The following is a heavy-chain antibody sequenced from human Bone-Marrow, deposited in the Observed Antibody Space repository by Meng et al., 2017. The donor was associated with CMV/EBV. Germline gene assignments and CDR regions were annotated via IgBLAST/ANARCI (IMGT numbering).Heavy chain of an antibody. V-gene: IGHV3-7*01. CDR1: GFTFIDYW. J-gene: IGHJ5*02. D-gene: IGHD5-24*01. CDR3: ACHNKFRFDP. CDR2: INRDGSET. Sequence: GESLKIPFAASGFTFIDYWMTWVRQPPGKGLEWVANINRDGSETYYVGSMKGRFTISRDNAKNSLDLQMNSLRAEDPALYYCACHNKFRFDPWGQGTLVTVSS.